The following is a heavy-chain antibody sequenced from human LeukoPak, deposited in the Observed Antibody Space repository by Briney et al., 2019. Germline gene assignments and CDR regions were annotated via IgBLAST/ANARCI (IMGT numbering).Heavy chain of an antibody. CDR1: GFTFSSYA. V-gene: IGHV3-23*01. CDR2: ISGSGGST. J-gene: IGHJ4*02. CDR3: ARRVVVTAGLGGYFDY. Sequence: GGSLRLSCAASGFTFSSYAMSWVRQAPGKGLEWVSAISGSGGSTYYADSVKGRFTISRDNSKNTLYLQMNSLRAEDTAVYYCARRVVVTAGLGGYFDYWGQGTLVTVSS. D-gene: IGHD2-21*02.